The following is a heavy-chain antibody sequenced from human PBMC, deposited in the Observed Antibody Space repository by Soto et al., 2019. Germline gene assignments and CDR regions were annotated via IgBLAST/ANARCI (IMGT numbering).Heavy chain of an antibody. CDR3: AKDQLERLHYYYYMDV. CDR2: ISYDGSNK. CDR1: GFTFSSYG. Sequence: GGSLRLSCAASGFTFSSYGMHWVRQAPGKGLEWVAVISYDGSNKYYADSVKGRFTISRDNSKNTLYLQMNSLRAEDTAVYYSAKDQLERLHYYYYMDVWGKGTTVTVSS. D-gene: IGHD1-1*01. V-gene: IGHV3-30*18. J-gene: IGHJ6*03.